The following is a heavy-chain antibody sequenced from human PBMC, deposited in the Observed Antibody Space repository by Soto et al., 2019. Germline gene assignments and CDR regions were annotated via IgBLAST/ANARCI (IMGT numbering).Heavy chain of an antibody. CDR2: ISYDGSNK. CDR3: ARGAGYSYGYGAFDI. CDR1: GFTFSSYA. Sequence: GSLRLSCAASGFTFSSYAMHWVRQAPGKGLEWVAVISYDGSNKYYADSVKGRFTISRDNSKNTLYLQMNSLRAEDTAVYYCARGAGYSYGYGAFDIWGQGTMVTVSS. D-gene: IGHD5-18*01. V-gene: IGHV3-30-3*01. J-gene: IGHJ3*02.